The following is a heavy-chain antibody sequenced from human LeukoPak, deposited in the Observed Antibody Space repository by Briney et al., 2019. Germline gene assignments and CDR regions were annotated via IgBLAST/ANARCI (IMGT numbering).Heavy chain of an antibody. CDR3: ARAPLYYYDSSGYWTPHRDYFDY. D-gene: IGHD3-22*01. J-gene: IGHJ4*02. CDR2: IYYSGST. Sequence: SETLPLTCTVSGGSISSSSYYWGWIRQPPGKGLESIGTIYYSGSTYYNPSLKSRVTISVDTSKNQFSLKLSSVPAADTAVYYCARAPLYYYDSSGYWTPHRDYFDYWGQGTLVTVSS. V-gene: IGHV4-39*07. CDR1: GGSISSSSYY.